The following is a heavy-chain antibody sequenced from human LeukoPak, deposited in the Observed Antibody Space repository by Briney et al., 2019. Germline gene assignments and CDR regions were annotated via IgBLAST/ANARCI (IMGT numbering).Heavy chain of an antibody. V-gene: IGHV3-7*03. CDR1: GFIFNNYW. D-gene: IGHD3-22*01. J-gene: IGHJ4*02. CDR2: IKQDGSEK. Sequence: GGSLRLSCAASGFIFNNYWMSWVRQAPGKGLEWVANIKQDGSEKHYVDSMKGRFTISRDNAKNSLYLQMNSLRAEDTAVYYCARSGREYYYDSSGPFDYWGQGTLVTVSS. CDR3: ARSGREYYYDSSGPFDY.